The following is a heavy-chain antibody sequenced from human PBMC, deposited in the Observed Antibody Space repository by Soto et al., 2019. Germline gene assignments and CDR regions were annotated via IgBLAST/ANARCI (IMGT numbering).Heavy chain of an antibody. J-gene: IGHJ4*02. CDR3: AKVGGSGIYFDY. V-gene: IGHV3-30-3*01. D-gene: IGHD3-10*01. CDR2: ISYDGSNK. CDR1: GFTFSSYA. Sequence: QVQLVESGGGVVQPGRSLRLSCAASGFTFSSYAMHWVRQAPGKGLEWVAVISYDGSNKYYADSVKGRFTISRDNSKNTLYLQMNSLRAEDTAVYYCAKVGGSGIYFDYWGQGTLVTVSS.